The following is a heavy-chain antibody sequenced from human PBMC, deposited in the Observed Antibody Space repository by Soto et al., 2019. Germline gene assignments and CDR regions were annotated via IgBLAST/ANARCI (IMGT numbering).Heavy chain of an antibody. V-gene: IGHV3-23*01. J-gene: IGHJ3*02. CDR2: ISGSGGGT. CDR3: AKDTYSGYDSDAFDI. D-gene: IGHD5-12*01. CDR1: GFTFKNYA. Sequence: PGGSLRLSCAASGFTFKNYAMSWVRQAPGKGLEWVSAISGSGGGTYYADSVKGRFTISRDNSKNTLYLQMSSLRAEDAAVYYCAKDTYSGYDSDAFDIWGQGTMVTVSS.